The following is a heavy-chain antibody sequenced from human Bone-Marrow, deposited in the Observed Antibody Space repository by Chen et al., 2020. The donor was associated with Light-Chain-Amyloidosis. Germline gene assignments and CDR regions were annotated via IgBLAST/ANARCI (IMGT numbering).Heavy chain of an antibody. Sequence: EVQLVESGGGVVQPGGSLRLSCAASGFTFDDNAMHWVRQAPGRGLEWVSLISGDASKTYYADSVKGRFTISRDNSKNSLYLQMNSLRTEDTAFYYCAKGSGYGDHSGQGTLVTVSS. CDR2: ISGDASKT. CDR1: GFTFDDNA. J-gene: IGHJ4*02. V-gene: IGHV3-43*02. CDR3: AKGSGYGDH. D-gene: IGHD5-12*01.